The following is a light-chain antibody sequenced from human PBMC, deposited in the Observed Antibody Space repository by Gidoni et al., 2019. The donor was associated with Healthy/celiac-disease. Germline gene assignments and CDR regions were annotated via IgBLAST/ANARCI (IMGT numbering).Light chain of an antibody. CDR2: GNS. CDR1: SSNIGAGYD. V-gene: IGLV1-40*01. Sequence: QSVLTQPPSLSGAPGPRVTISCTGSSSNIGAGYDVPWYQQLPGTAPKLLIYGNSNRPSGVPDRFSGSKSGTSASLAITGLQAEDEADYYCQSYDSSLSGYVVFGGGTKLTVL. CDR3: QSYDSSLSGYVV. J-gene: IGLJ2*01.